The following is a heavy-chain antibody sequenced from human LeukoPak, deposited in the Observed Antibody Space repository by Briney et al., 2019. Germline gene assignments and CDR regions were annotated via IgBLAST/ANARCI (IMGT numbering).Heavy chain of an antibody. Sequence: SETLSLTCAVSGYSISHGYYWGWVRQPQGKGLEWIGVVYHTGNAYYNPSLKSRVTTSVDTSNNQFSLRVTSVTAADTAVYYCARWVSSNRNWFDPWGQGTLVIVSS. CDR3: ARWVSSNRNWFDP. CDR2: VYHTGNA. J-gene: IGHJ5*02. D-gene: IGHD6-13*01. V-gene: IGHV4-38-2*01. CDR1: GYSISHGYY.